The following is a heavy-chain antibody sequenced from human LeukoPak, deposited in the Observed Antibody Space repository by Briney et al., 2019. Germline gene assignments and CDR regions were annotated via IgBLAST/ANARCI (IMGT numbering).Heavy chain of an antibody. J-gene: IGHJ6*03. V-gene: IGHV1-18*01. CDR3: ARRFTVTKYYYYYYMDV. D-gene: IGHD4-17*01. CDR2: ISAYNGNT. CDR1: GYTFTSYG. Sequence: ASVKVSCKASGYTFTSYGISWVRQAPGQGLEWMGRISAYNGNTNYAQKLQGRVTMTTDTSTSTAYMELRSLRSDDTAVYYCARRFTVTKYYYYYYMDVWGKGTTVTVSS.